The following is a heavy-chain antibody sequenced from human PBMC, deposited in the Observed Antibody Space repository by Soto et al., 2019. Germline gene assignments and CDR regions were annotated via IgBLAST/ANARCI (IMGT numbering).Heavy chain of an antibody. Sequence: QVQLVQSGAEVKKPGSSVKVSCKASGGTFSSYTISWVRQARGQGLEWMGRIIPILGIAINAQKFQGRVTITADKSTSTAYMELSSLRSEDTSVYYCAMEYCSSTSCYMDYWGQGTLVTVSS. D-gene: IGHD2-2*02. V-gene: IGHV1-69*02. CDR3: AMEYCSSTSCYMDY. CDR1: GGTFSSYT. CDR2: IIPILGIA. J-gene: IGHJ4*02.